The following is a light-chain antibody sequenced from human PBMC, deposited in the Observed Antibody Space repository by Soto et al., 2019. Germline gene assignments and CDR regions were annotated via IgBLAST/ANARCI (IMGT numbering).Light chain of an antibody. CDR1: SSDVGGYNY. CDR3: SSYTSSSTPYYV. CDR2: EVS. J-gene: IGLJ1*01. V-gene: IGLV2-14*01. Sequence: QSALTQPASVCGSPGQSITISCTGTSSDVGGYNYVSWYQQHPGKAPKLMIYEVSNRPSGVSNRFSGSKSGNTASLTISGLQAEDEADYYCSSYTSSSTPYYVFGTGTKLTVL.